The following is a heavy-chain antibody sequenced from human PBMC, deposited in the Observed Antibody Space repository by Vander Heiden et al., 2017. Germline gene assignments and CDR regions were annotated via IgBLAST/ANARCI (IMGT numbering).Heavy chain of an antibody. J-gene: IGHJ5*02. Sequence: EVQLVASGGVLVKPGGSTGLSFAASGFTLSRSSMNWGRQAPGKGLEWVSSISTRSSYIYYADSVKGRVTSSRDNAKNSLFLQMNSLRAEDTAVYVCARDRETIFKFDPWGQGTLVTVSS. CDR3: ARDRETIFKFDP. CDR2: ISTRSSYI. D-gene: IGHD3-9*01. CDR1: GFTLSRSS. V-gene: IGHV3-21*01.